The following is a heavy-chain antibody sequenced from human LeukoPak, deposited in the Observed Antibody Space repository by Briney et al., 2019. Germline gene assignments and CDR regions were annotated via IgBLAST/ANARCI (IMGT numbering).Heavy chain of an antibody. CDR3: LRDLNWSLDQ. J-gene: IGHJ4*02. CDR2: INTSGST. CDR1: GFTFSSYW. V-gene: IGHV3-66*01. Sequence: GGSLRLSCAVSGFTFSSYWMSWVRQAPGKGLEWVTVINTSGSTHYADSVKGRFTISRDNAKNTLYLQMNSLRAEDTAVYYCLRDLNWSLDQWGQGTLVTVSS. D-gene: IGHD1-20*01.